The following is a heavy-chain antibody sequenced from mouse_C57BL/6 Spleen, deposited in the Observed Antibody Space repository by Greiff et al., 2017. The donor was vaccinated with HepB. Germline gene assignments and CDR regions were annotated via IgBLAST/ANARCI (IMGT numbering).Heavy chain of an antibody. CDR3: ARGIYYDYDGFAY. CDR1: GYTFTSYW. CDR2: INPSNGGT. J-gene: IGHJ3*01. D-gene: IGHD2-4*01. V-gene: IGHV1-53*01. Sequence: VQLQQSGTELVKPGASVKLSCKASGYTFTSYWMHWVKQRPGQGLEWIGNINPSNGGTNYNEKFKSKATPTVDKSSSTAYMQLSSLTSEDSAVYYCARGIYYDYDGFAYWGQGTLVTVSA.